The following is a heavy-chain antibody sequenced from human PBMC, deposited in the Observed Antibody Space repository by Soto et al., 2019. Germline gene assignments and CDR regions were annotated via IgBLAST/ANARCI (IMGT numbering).Heavy chain of an antibody. D-gene: IGHD2-15*01. Sequence: GGSLRLSCAASGFTFSSYAMSWVRQAPGKGLEWVSAISGSGGSTYYADSVKGRFTISRDNSKNTLYLQMNSLRAEDTAVYYCAKEIVVVVAATVYFDYWGQGTLVTVSS. CDR1: GFTFSSYA. J-gene: IGHJ4*02. CDR3: AKEIVVVVAATVYFDY. CDR2: ISGSGGST. V-gene: IGHV3-23*01.